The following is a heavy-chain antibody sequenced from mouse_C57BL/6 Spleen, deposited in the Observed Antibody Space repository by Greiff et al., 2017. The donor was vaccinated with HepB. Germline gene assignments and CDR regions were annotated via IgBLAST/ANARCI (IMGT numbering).Heavy chain of an antibody. D-gene: IGHD2-2*01. J-gene: IGHJ1*03. Sequence: QVQLQQPGAELVRPGSSVKLSCKASGYTFTSYWMHWVKQRPIQGLEWIGNIDPSDSETHYNQKFKDKATLTVDKSSSTAYMQLSSLTSEDSAVYYCARRQGVTTWYFDVWGTGTTVTVSS. CDR2: IDPSDSET. V-gene: IGHV1-52*01. CDR1: GYTFTSYW. CDR3: ARRQGVTTWYFDV.